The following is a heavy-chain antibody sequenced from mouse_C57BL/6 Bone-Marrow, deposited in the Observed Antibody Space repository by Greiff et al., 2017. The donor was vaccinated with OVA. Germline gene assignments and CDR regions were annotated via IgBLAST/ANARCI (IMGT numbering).Heavy chain of an antibody. Sequence: EVKLMESGGGLVQPGGSLKLSCAASGFTFSDYGMAWVRQAPRKGPEWVAFISNLAYSIYYADTVTGRFTISRENAKNTLYLEMSSLRSEDTAMYYCARRTITTVVADWYFDVWGTGTTVTVSS. J-gene: IGHJ1*03. CDR1: GFTFSDYG. CDR3: ARRTITTVVADWYFDV. CDR2: ISNLAYSI. V-gene: IGHV5-15*01. D-gene: IGHD1-1*01.